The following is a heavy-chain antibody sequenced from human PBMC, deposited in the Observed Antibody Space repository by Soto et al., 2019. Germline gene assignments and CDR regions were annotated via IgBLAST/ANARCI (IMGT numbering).Heavy chain of an antibody. Sequence: PGGSLRRSCSASGCTFSSYGMHWVRQAPGKGLEWVAVIWYDGSNKYYADSVKGRFTISRDNSKNTLYLQMNSLRAEDTAVYYCARAGDFWSGYYAQHWFDPWGQGTLVTVSS. V-gene: IGHV3-33*01. CDR1: GCTFSSYG. CDR3: ARAGDFWSGYYAQHWFDP. D-gene: IGHD3-3*01. J-gene: IGHJ5*02. CDR2: IWYDGSNK.